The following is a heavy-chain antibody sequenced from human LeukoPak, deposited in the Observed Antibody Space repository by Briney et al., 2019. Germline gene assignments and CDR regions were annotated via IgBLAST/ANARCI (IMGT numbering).Heavy chain of an antibody. CDR3: AKDKERDSTVVGVYYFDY. J-gene: IGHJ4*02. V-gene: IGHV3-43D*03. Sequence: GGTLRLSCAASGFTFSSYAMHWVRQAPGKGLEWVSLISWDGGSTYYADSVKGRFTISRDNSKNSLYLQMNSLRAEDTALYYCAKDKERDSTVVGVYYFDYWGQGTLVTVSS. D-gene: IGHD2-15*01. CDR2: ISWDGGST. CDR1: GFTFSSYA.